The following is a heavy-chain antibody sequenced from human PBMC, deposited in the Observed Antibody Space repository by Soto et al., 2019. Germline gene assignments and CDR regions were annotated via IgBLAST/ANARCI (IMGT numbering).Heavy chain of an antibody. J-gene: IGHJ4*02. Sequence: QVHLVQSGAEVKKPGASVKVSCKASGYTFTSDGITWVRQAPGQGLEWMGWISAHNGNTDYAQKLQVRVIVTRDTSTSTAYMELRSLRSEDTAVYYCARGRYGDYWGQGALVTVSS. CDR2: ISAHNGNT. V-gene: IGHV1-18*01. CDR3: ARGRYGDY. D-gene: IGHD1-1*01. CDR1: GYTFTSDG.